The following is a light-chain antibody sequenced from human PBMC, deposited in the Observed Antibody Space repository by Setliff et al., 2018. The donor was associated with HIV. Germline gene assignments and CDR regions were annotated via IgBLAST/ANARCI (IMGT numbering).Light chain of an antibody. Sequence: QSVLTQPAAVSGSPGQSITISCTRTSRDVGGYNYVSWYQQHPGKAPKLIIYEVRNRPSGVSNRFSGSKSGNTASLTISGLQTEDEADYYCSSYAITNTLPFGTGTKVTV. J-gene: IGLJ1*01. CDR3: SSYAITNTLP. CDR1: SRDVGGYNY. V-gene: IGLV2-14*01. CDR2: EVR.